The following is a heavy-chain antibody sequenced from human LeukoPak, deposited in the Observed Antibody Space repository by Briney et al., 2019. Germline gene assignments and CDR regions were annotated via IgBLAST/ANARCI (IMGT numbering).Heavy chain of an antibody. V-gene: IGHV3-23*01. D-gene: IGHD3-3*01. J-gene: IGHJ6*01. CDR3: AKQSNDFWGGRSVPPGYGLDV. CDR1: GFTSVTYA. Sequence: QTGGSLRLSCAASGFTSVTYAIDWVRQTPGKGLEWVSGISAKGTKTFYADSVKGRFTISRDNSKNTVYLQMNGLRAEDTAVYYCAKQSNDFWGGRSVPPGYGLDVWGQGTTVTVSS. CDR2: ISAKGTKT.